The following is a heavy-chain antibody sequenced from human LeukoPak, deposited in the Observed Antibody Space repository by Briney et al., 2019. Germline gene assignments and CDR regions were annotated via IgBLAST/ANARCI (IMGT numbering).Heavy chain of an antibody. CDR2: FDPEDGET. D-gene: IGHD3-9*01. V-gene: IGHV1-24*01. Sequence: ASVKVSCKVSGYTLTELSMHWVRQAPGKGLEWMGGFDPEDGETIYAQKFQGRVTMTEDTSTDTAYMELSRLRSEDTAVYYCARAGYFQESFDYWGQGTLVTVSS. J-gene: IGHJ4*02. CDR1: GYTLTELS. CDR3: ARAGYFQESFDY.